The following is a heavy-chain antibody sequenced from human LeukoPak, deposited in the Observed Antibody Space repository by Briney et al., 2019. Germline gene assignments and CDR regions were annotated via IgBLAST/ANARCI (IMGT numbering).Heavy chain of an antibody. V-gene: IGHV4-61*02. CDR1: GGSISSGSYY. CDR2: IYTSGST. D-gene: IGHD3-22*01. CDR3: ARGDYDSSGYYSDAFDI. J-gene: IGHJ3*02. Sequence: SQTLSLTCTVSGGSISSGSYYWSWIRQPAGKGLEWIVRIYTSGSTNYNPSLKSRVTISVDTSKNQFSLKLSSVTAADTAVYYCARGDYDSSGYYSDAFDIWGQGTMVTVSS.